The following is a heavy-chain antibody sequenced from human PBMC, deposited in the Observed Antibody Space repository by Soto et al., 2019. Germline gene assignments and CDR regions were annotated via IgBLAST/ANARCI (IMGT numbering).Heavy chain of an antibody. V-gene: IGHV3-21*01. J-gene: IGHJ6*01. CDR3: ARDSDCHSTSCFFPPHV. Sequence: EVQLVESGGGLVKPGESLTLSCAASGFTFSLFSMTWVRQAPGKGLEWVSSISGGSSYIYYADSVRGRFTISRDNARNSLYLQMDSLRADDTAVYYCARDSDCHSTSCFFPPHVW. CDR2: ISGGSSYI. D-gene: IGHD2-2*01. CDR1: GFTFSLFS.